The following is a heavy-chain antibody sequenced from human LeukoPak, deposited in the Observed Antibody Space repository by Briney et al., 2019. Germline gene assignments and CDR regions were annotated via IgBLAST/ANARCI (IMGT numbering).Heavy chain of an antibody. V-gene: IGHV3-74*01. Sequence: GGSLRLSCATSGFTFSSYWMHWVRQAPGKGLVWIARVNSDGTETTYADSVKGRFTISRDNGKDTLYLQMSGLRVEDTAVYYCARDWLLPFDFWGQGTLVTVSS. CDR1: GFTFSSYW. J-gene: IGHJ4*02. CDR2: VNSDGTET. CDR3: ARDWLLPFDF. D-gene: IGHD2-15*01.